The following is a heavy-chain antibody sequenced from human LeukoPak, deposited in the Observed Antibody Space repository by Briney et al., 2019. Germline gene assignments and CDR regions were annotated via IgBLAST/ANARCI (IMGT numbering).Heavy chain of an antibody. CDR1: GGTFSSYA. D-gene: IGHD6-6*01. Sequence: ASVKVSCKASGGTFSSYAISWVRQAPGQGLEWMGGIIPIFGTANYAQKFQGRVAITTDESTSTAYMELSSLRSEDTAVYYCARGGQLGYWYFDLWGRGTLVTVSS. V-gene: IGHV1-69*05. CDR2: IIPIFGTA. J-gene: IGHJ2*01. CDR3: ARGGQLGYWYFDL.